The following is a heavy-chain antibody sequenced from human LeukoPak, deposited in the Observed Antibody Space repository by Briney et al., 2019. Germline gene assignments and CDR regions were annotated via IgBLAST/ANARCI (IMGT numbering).Heavy chain of an antibody. D-gene: IGHD4-11*01. CDR1: GFSLSTSGVG. V-gene: IGHV2-70*11. CDR2: IDWDDDK. Sequence: ESGPTLVNPTQTLTLTCTFSGFSLSTSGVGVGWIRQPPGKALEWLARIDWDDDKYYSTSLKTRLTISKDTSKNQVVLTMTNMDPVDTATYYCARIQVTTAYYYYYMDVWGKGTTVTVSS. CDR3: ARIQVTTAYYYYYMDV. J-gene: IGHJ6*03.